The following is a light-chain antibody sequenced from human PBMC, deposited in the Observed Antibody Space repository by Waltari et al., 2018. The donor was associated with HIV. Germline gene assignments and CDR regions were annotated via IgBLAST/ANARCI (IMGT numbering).Light chain of an antibody. CDR1: SGHSSYA. V-gene: IGLV4-69*01. Sequence: QLVLTPSPSASASPGASVTLTCPLSSGHSSYAIAWPQQQPEKGPRYLMNLNSDGSHSKGDGIPDRFSGSSSGAERYLTISSLQSEDEADYYCQTWGTGSWVFGGGTKLTVL. CDR2: LNSDGSH. CDR3: QTWGTGSWV. J-gene: IGLJ3*02.